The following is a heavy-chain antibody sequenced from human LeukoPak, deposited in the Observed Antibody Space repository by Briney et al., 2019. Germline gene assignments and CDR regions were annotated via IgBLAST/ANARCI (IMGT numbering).Heavy chain of an antibody. V-gene: IGHV1-2*02. J-gene: IGHJ4*02. Sequence: VASVKVSCKASGYTFTGYYMHWVRQAPGQGLEWMGWINPNSGGTNYAQKFQGRVTMTRDTSISTAYMELSRLRSDDTAVYYCAREFIAVAGRNPFDYWGQGTLVTVSS. D-gene: IGHD6-19*01. CDR2: INPNSGGT. CDR3: AREFIAVAGRNPFDY. CDR1: GYTFTGYY.